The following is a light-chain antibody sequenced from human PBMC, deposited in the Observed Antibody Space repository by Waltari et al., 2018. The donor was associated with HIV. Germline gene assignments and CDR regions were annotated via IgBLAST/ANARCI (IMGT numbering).Light chain of an antibody. J-gene: IGLJ3*02. CDR3: ATWDDALSGPV. V-gene: IGLV1-44*01. CDR2: STN. Sequence: GAAPPLLIYSTNQRPSAVPDGFSGSKSGSAASLAISGLKSEDEADYHCATWDDALSGPVFGAGTKLTV.